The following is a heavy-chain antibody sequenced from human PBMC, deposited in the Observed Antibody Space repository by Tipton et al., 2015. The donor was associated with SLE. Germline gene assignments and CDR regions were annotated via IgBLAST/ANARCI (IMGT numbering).Heavy chain of an antibody. Sequence: TLSLTCTGSCGSISSFYWSLLRQPAGGGLEWLGRIYTNENTNNNPSLKSRFTMSVDTSKNHFYLKLIAVTAADTAVYYCAREFLNPVTTVHYYFDLWGRGTLVTVSS. CDR3: AREFLNPVTTVHYYFDL. J-gene: IGHJ2*01. D-gene: IGHD4-11*01. CDR2: IYTNENT. V-gene: IGHV4-4*07. CDR1: CGSISSFY.